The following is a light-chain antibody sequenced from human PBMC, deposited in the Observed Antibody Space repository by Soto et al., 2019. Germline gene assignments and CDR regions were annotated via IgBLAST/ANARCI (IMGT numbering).Light chain of an antibody. Sequence: QCALTQPVSVSGSPGQSITISCTGTSSDVGSYNLVSWYQQHPGKAPKLMIYEVTKRPSGVSNRFSGSKSGNTASLTISGLLAADEADYYCCSFASGRTYVFGTGTKVTVL. CDR3: CSFASGRTYV. CDR2: EVT. J-gene: IGLJ1*01. V-gene: IGLV2-23*02. CDR1: SSDVGSYNL.